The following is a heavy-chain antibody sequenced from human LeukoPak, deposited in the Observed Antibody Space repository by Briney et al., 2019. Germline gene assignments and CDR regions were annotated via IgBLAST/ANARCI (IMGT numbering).Heavy chain of an antibody. CDR1: GGSISSGDYY. CDR2: IYYSGST. D-gene: IGHD4-23*01. CDR3: ARDLLNEGNHLDY. J-gene: IGHJ4*02. V-gene: IGHV4-30-4*01. Sequence: PSQTLSLTCTVSGGSISSGDYYWSWIRQPPGKGLEWIGYIYYSGSTYYSPSLKSRVTISVDTSKNQFSLKLSSVTAADTAVYYCARDLLNEGNHLDYWGQGTLVTVSP.